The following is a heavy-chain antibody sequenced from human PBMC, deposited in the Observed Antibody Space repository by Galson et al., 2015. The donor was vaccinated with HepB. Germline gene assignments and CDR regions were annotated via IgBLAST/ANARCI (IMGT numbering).Heavy chain of an antibody. J-gene: IGHJ4*02. CDR2: IFPDDSDT. V-gene: IGHV5-51*01. CDR1: GYWFSRYW. CDR3: ARADWTMVDPYYFDY. Sequence: VKKPGESLKISCKGSGYWFSRYWIGWVRQMPGKGLEWMGIIFPDDSDTRYSPSFQGQVTISADKSISTAYLQWSSLKALDTAVYYCARADWTMVDPYYFDYWGQGTLVTVSS. D-gene: IGHD4/OR15-4a*01.